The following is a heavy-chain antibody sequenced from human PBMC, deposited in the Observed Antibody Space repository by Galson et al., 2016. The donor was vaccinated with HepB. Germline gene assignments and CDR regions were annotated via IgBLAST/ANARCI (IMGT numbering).Heavy chain of an antibody. D-gene: IGHD2-2*01. CDR2: MSPISGDT. Sequence: SVKVSCKASGYTFTSYDINWVRQAPGQGLEWMGWMSPISGDTGFPQKFLGRLTMTRDTSIDTAYLELSGLTSEDTAVSYCAREVGDIVVVPATWGQGTLVTVAS. V-gene: IGHV1-8*01. CDR1: GYTFTSYD. J-gene: IGHJ5*02. CDR3: AREVGDIVVVPAT.